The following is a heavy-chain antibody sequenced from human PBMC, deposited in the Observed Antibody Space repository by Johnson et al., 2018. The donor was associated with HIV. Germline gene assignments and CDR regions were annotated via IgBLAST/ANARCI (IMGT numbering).Heavy chain of an antibody. CDR2: IWYDGSNK. D-gene: IGHD4/OR15-4a*01. Sequence: MQLVESGGGVVQPGRSLRLSCAASGFTFSSYAMHWVRQAPGKGLEWVAVIWYDGSNKYYADSVKGRFTISRDNSKNTLYLQMNSLRAEDTAVYYCAKSPGKDHGGNSGGFDIWGQGTMVTVSS. CDR1: GFTFSSYA. J-gene: IGHJ3*02. V-gene: IGHV3-33*06. CDR3: AKSPGKDHGGNSGGFDI.